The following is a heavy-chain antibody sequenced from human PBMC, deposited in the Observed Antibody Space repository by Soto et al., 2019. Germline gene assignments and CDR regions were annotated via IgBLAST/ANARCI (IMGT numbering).Heavy chain of an antibody. V-gene: IGHV2-26*01. Sequence: HVTLKESGPVLVKPTETLTLTCTVSGFSLSNGKVGVSWIRQPPWKALEWLAHIFSNDEKSYRTSLKSSLTITEDTSKSQVVLTMTNVDPVDTATYYCARILFGRSVAGGYFYMDVWGKGTTVTVSS. CDR1: GFSLSNGKVG. CDR3: ARILFGRSVAGGYFYMDV. D-gene: IGHD6-19*01. J-gene: IGHJ6*03. CDR2: IFSNDEK.